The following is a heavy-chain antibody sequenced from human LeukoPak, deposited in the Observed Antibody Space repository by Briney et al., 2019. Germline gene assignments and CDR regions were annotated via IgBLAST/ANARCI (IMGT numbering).Heavy chain of an antibody. CDR3: ARDRPSSGYYRRFDY. Sequence: ASVKVSCKASGYTFTSYGIIWVRQAPGQGLEWMGWISAYNGNTNYAQKLQGRVTMTTDTSTRTACLELRRLRSADTAVYYCARDRPSSGYYRRFDYWGQGTLVTVSS. D-gene: IGHD3-22*01. V-gene: IGHV1-18*01. CDR1: GYTFTSYG. J-gene: IGHJ4*02. CDR2: ISAYNGNT.